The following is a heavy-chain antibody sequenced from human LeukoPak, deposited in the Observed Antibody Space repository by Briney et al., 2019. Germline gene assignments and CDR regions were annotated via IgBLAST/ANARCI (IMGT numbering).Heavy chain of an antibody. V-gene: IGHV3-74*01. CDR3: ARAGFDYYGSGSSDKKASFDY. CDR2: INSDGSST. D-gene: IGHD3-10*01. J-gene: IGHJ4*02. Sequence: PGGSLRLSCAASGFTFSSYWMHWVRQAPGKGLVWVSRINSDGSSTSYADSVKGRFTISRDNAKNTLYLQMNSLRAEDTAVYYCARAGFDYYGSGSSDKKASFDYWGQGTLVTVSS. CDR1: GFTFSSYW.